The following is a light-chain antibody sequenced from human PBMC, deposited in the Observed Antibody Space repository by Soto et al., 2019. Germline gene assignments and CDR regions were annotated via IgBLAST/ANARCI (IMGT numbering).Light chain of an antibody. CDR3: QQYTSYSWT. J-gene: IGKJ1*01. CDR1: QSIKSW. Sequence: DIHTTQSPSTLSASVVDRVTITCRASQSIKSWLAWYQQKPGKAPQILIYDASTLKSGVPSRFSASGSGTEFTLIISSLQPDEFATYYCQQYTSYSWTFGQGTKVDIK. CDR2: DAS. V-gene: IGKV1-5*01.